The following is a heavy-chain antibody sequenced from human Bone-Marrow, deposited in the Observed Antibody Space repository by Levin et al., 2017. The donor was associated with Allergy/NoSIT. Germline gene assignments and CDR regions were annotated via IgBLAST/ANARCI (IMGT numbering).Heavy chain of an antibody. CDR1: GFTFSSYW. CDR2: INSDGSST. Sequence: SGGSLRLSCAASGFTFSSYWMHWVRQAPGKGLVWVSRINSDGSSTSYADSVKGRFTISRDNAKNTLYLQMNSLRVEDTAVYYCARGPDSGSSMDVWGQGTTVTVSS. D-gene: IGHD1-26*01. V-gene: IGHV3-74*01. J-gene: IGHJ6*02. CDR3: ARGPDSGSSMDV.